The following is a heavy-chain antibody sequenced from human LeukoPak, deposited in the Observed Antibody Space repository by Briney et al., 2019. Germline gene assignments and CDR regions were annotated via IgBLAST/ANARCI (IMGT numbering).Heavy chain of an antibody. CDR2: ISPTGSTT. V-gene: IGHV3-74*01. J-gene: IGHJ4*02. Sequence: GGSLRLSCAASGFTFSTYWMSWVRQAPGKGLVWVSRISPTGSTTSYADSVKGRFTVSRDNAKNTLYLQVNNLRAEDTAVYYCARGPNSNWSGLDFWGQGTLLTVSS. D-gene: IGHD6-6*01. CDR1: GFTFSTYW. CDR3: ARGPNSNWSGLDF.